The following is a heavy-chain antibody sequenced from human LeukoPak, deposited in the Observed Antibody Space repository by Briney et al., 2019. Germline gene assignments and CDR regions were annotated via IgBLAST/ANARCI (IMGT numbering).Heavy chain of an antibody. V-gene: IGHV4-39*07. CDR1: GASISSTIYY. J-gene: IGHJ4*02. D-gene: IGHD2-21*02. CDR3: ASGPWVTPFDY. CDR2: VFYSENT. Sequence: PSETLTLTCTVSGASISSTIYYWGWIRHPPGKGLEWIGSVFYSENTYYNPSLKSRVTISVDTSKNQFSLNLNSLTAADTAVYFCASGPWVTPFDYWGQGTLVPVSS.